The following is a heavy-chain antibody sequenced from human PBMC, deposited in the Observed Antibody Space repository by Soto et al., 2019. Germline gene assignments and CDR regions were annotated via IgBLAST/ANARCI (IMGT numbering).Heavy chain of an antibody. CDR3: ARAILGGTLHAFDI. J-gene: IGHJ3*02. Sequence: GGSLRLSCAASGFTFSAYAMSWVRQAPGKGLEWVSTISTASSTYYADSVKGRFTISRDNPRNTAYLQMSSLRAEDTALYYCARAILGGTLHAFDIWGQGTVVTVSS. D-gene: IGHD3-3*01. CDR1: GFTFSAYA. V-gene: IGHV3-23*05. CDR2: ISTASST.